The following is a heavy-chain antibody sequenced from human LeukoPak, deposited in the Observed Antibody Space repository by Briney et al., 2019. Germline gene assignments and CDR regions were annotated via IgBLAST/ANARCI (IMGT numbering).Heavy chain of an antibody. D-gene: IGHD3-10*01. CDR3: ARHRGHTVRGVIIYNWFDP. V-gene: IGHV4-34*01. Sequence: SETLSLTCNVSHEFFSGFYWSWIRQPPGKGLEWIGDINHGGTTKFNPSLKGRVTISIDTSNNQFSLKLSSVTAADTAVYYCARHRGHTVRGVIIYNWFDPWGQGTLVTVSS. CDR2: INHGGTT. J-gene: IGHJ5*02. CDR1: HEFFSGFY.